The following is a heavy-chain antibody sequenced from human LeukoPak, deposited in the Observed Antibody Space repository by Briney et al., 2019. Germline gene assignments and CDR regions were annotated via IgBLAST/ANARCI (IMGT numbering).Heavy chain of an antibody. V-gene: IGHV4-30-4*01. CDR3: ARAIGYCSSTSCYGGWFDP. J-gene: IGHJ5*02. Sequence: SETLSLTCTVSGGSISSGDYYWRWIRQPPGKGLEWIGYIYYSGSTYYNPSLKSRVTISVDTSKNQFSLKLSSVTAADTAVYYCARAIGYCSSTSCYGGWFDPWGQGTLVTVSS. CDR2: IYYSGST. CDR1: GGSISSGDYY. D-gene: IGHD2-2*01.